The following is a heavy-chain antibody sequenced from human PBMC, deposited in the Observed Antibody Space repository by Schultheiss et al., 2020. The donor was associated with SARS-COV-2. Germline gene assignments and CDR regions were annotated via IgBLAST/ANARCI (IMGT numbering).Heavy chain of an antibody. Sequence: GGSLRLSCAASGFTFSNAWMSWVRQAPGKGLEWVGRIKSKTDGGTTDYAAPVKGRFTISRDDSKNTLYLQMNSLKTEDTAVYYCTTSIVGPENYYYYGMDVWGQGTTVTVSS. CDR3: TTSIVGPENYYYYGMDV. CDR2: IKSKTDGGTT. J-gene: IGHJ6*02. D-gene: IGHD3-16*02. CDR1: GFTFSNAW. V-gene: IGHV3-15*01.